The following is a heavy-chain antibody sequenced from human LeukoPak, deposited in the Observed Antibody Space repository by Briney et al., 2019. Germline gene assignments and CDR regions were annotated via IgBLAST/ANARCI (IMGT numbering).Heavy chain of an antibody. CDR3: TRGSQSDYYYGMDV. J-gene: IGHJ6*02. V-gene: IGHV3-53*01. CDR1: GFTFSSIY. Sequence: GGSLRLSCAVSGFTFSSIYMSWVRQAPGKGLEWVSSIYSDGNTYYADSVKGRFTISRDSSRNTLYLQMNSLRVEDSAVYYCTRGSQSDYYYGMDVWGQGTTVTVSS. CDR2: IYSDGNT.